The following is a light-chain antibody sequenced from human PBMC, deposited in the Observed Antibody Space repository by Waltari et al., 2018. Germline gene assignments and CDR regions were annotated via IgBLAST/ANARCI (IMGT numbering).Light chain of an antibody. CDR1: SSTIGSNT. Sequence: QSVLTQPPSASGTPGQRVTISCSGSSSTIGSNTVNWYQQPPGPAPKLLIYNNNQLPSGVPDRFSGSKSRTSASLAISGLQSEDEADYYCAAWDDSLNGPVFGGGTKLTVL. CDR3: AAWDDSLNGPV. J-gene: IGLJ3*02. CDR2: NNN. V-gene: IGLV1-44*01.